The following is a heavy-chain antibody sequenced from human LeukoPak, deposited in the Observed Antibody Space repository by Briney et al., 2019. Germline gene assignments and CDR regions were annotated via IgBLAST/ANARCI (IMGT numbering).Heavy chain of an antibody. D-gene: IGHD3-22*01. CDR2: ISSSGSTI. J-gene: IGHJ4*02. CDR3: ARDPWGSGYYNALDY. V-gene: IGHV3-11*04. CDR1: GFTFSDYY. Sequence: PGGSLRLSCAASGFTFSDYYMSWIRQAPGKGLEWVSYISSSGSTIYYADSVKGRFTISRDNAKISLYLQMNSLRAEDTAVYYCARDPWGSGYYNALDYWGQGTLVTVSS.